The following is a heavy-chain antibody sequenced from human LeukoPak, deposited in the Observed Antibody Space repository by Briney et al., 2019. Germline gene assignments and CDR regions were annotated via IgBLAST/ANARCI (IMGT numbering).Heavy chain of an antibody. D-gene: IGHD6-13*01. CDR1: GFTFSSYA. CDR3: AEVMGYSSSWYRDYFDY. CDR2: ISGSGGST. Sequence: PGGSLRLSCAASGFTFSSYAMSWVRQAPGKGLEWVSAISGSGGSTYYADSVKGRFTISRDNSKNTLYLQMNSLRAEDTAVYYCAEVMGYSSSWYRDYFDYWGQGTLVTVSS. J-gene: IGHJ4*02. V-gene: IGHV3-23*01.